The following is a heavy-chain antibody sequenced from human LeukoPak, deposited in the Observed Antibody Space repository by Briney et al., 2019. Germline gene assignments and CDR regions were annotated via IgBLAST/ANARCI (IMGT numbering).Heavy chain of an antibody. D-gene: IGHD2-2*01. CDR3: ARDSECSSTSCYRYYYYMDV. V-gene: IGHV4-4*07. Sequence: ASETLSLTCTVSGGSISSYYWSWIRQPAGKGLEWIGRIYTSGSTNYNPSLKSRVTMSVDTPKNQFSLKLSSVTAADTAVYYCARDSECSSTSCYRYYYYMDVWGKGTTVTISS. J-gene: IGHJ6*03. CDR2: IYTSGST. CDR1: GGSISSYY.